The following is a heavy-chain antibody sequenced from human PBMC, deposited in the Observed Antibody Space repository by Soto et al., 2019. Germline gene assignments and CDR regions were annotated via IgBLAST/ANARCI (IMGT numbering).Heavy chain of an antibody. CDR1: GLTVSINP. J-gene: IGHJ4*02. CDR3: ERGGSGY. CDR2: IYSGGGT. Sequence: EVQLVESGGGLVQPGGSLRLSCVVSGLTVSINPMSWVRQAPGKGLEWVAVIYSGGGTHYAGSVKGRFTISRDNSKNTVYLQMISLRAEGTAVYDCERGGSGYWGQGTLVTVSS. V-gene: IGHV3-66*01.